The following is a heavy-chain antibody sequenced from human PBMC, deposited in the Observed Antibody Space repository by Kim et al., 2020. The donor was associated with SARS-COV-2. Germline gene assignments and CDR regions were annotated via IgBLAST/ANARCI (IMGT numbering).Heavy chain of an antibody. CDR1: GFTFSSYG. J-gene: IGHJ6*01. D-gene: IGHD6-19*01. CDR2: ISYDGSNK. V-gene: IGHV3-30*18. Sequence: GGSLRLSCAASGFTFSSYGMHWVRQAPGKGLEWVAVISYDGSNKYYADSVKGRFTISRDNSKNTLYLQMNSLRAEDTAVYYCAKDRDSGWYRSFGMDVWG. CDR3: AKDRDSGWYRSFGMDV.